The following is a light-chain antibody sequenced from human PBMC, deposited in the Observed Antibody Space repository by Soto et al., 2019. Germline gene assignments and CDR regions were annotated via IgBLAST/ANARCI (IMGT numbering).Light chain of an antibody. CDR3: QQLNSYPPWT. CDR1: QGISSY. J-gene: IGKJ1*01. V-gene: IGKV1-9*01. Sequence: IQLTQSPSSLSASVGDRVTITCRASQGISSYLAWYQQKPGKAPKLLIYAASTLQSGVPARFSGSGSGTDFNLTISSLKPEDFATYYCQQLNSYPPWTFGQGTKVEIK. CDR2: AAS.